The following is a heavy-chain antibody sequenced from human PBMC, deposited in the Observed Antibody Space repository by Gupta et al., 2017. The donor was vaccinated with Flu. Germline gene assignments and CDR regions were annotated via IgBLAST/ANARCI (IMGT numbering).Heavy chain of an antibody. CDR3: ARSGWDSWFFDY. D-gene: IGHD1-26*01. CDR2: IWFDGSNK. Sequence: QPQLVQSGGGVVQPGGSLRLSCAASGFTFTTYAFHWVRQAPGKGLEWVAAIWFDGSNKYYQDSVKGRLSISKDNSKNMLYLEMDSLRAEDTAVYYCARSGWDSWFFDYWGQGARVTVSP. CDR1: GFTFTTYA. V-gene: IGHV3-33*01. J-gene: IGHJ4*02.